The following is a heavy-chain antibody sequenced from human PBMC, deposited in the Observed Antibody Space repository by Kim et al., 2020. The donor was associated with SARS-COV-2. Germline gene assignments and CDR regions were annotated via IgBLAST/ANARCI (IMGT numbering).Heavy chain of an antibody. D-gene: IGHD6-6*01. CDR2: IYYSGST. J-gene: IGHJ5*02. Sequence: SETLSLTCTVSGGSISSSSYYWGWIRQPPGKGLEWIGSIYYSGSTYYNPSLKSRVTISVDTSKNQFSLKLSSVTAADTAVYYCARQAREIPVRVDLFDPWGQGTLVTVSS. V-gene: IGHV4-39*01. CDR1: GGSISSSSYY. CDR3: ARQAREIPVRVDLFDP.